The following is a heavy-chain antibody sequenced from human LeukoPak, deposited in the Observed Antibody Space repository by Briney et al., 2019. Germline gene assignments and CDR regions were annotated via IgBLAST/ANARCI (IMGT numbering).Heavy chain of an antibody. J-gene: IGHJ4*02. Sequence: SGGSLRLSCVASGFTFSSNGMHWVRQAPGKGLEWISYITETSSFMYYADSVKGRFTISRDNAKNSLYLQMSSLRAEDTAVYYCARRLDCWGQGTLVTVSS. CDR2: ITETSSFM. V-gene: IGHV3-48*01. CDR3: ARRLDC. CDR1: GFTFSSNG.